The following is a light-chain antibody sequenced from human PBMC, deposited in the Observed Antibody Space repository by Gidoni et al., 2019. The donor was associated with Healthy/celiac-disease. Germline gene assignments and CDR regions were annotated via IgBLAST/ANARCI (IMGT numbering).Light chain of an antibody. CDR2: AAS. J-gene: IGKJ4*01. Sequence: DIQMTQSPSSLSASVGDRVTITCRASQSISSYLNWYQQKPGKAPKLLIYAASSLQSGVPSRFSGSGSGTDFTLTISSLQPEDFSTYSCQHSYSTPLTFGGGPKVEIK. CDR3: QHSYSTPLT. CDR1: QSISSY. V-gene: IGKV1-39*01.